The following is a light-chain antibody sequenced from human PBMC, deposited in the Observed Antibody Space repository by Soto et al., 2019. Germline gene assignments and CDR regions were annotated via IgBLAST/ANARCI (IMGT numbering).Light chain of an antibody. V-gene: IGKV1-39*01. CDR3: QQNYSTWYT. Sequence: DIQMTQSPSSLSASVGDRVTITCRASQSISSYLNWYQQKPGKAPKLLIYAASSMQSGVPSRFSGSGSGTDFTLTISSLQPEDFATYYCQQNYSTWYTFGQGTKLEIK. CDR1: QSISSY. J-gene: IGKJ2*01. CDR2: AAS.